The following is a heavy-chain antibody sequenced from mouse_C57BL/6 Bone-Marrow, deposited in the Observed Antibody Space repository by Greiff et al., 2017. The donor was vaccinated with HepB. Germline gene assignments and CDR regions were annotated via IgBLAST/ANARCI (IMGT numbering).Heavy chain of an antibody. Sequence: EVQGVESGEGLVKPGGSLKLSCAASGFTFSSYAMSWVRQTPEKRLEWVAYISSGGDYIYYADTVKGRFTISRDNARNTLYLQMSSLKSEDTAMYYCTGDYGSSPPFAYWGQGTLVTVSA. D-gene: IGHD1-1*01. CDR3: TGDYGSSPPFAY. CDR1: GFTFSSYA. V-gene: IGHV5-9-1*02. CDR2: ISSGGDYI. J-gene: IGHJ3*01.